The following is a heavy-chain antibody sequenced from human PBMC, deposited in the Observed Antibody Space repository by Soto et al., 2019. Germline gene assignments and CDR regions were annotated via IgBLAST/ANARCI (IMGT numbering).Heavy chain of an antibody. CDR1: GFTFSGYY. CDR3: ARARYADYFDL. CDR2: ISSSSSTI. D-gene: IGHD3-9*01. J-gene: IGHJ4*02. V-gene: IGHV3-11*01. Sequence: PGGSLRLSCAASGFTFSGYYMSWIRQAQVKWLEWVSYISSSSSTIYYADSVKGRFTISRDNAKNSLYLQMNSLRAEDTAVYYCARARYADYFDLWGQGTRVTVSS.